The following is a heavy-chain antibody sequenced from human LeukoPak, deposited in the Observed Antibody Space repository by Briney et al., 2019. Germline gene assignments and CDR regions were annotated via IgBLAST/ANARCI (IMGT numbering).Heavy chain of an antibody. Sequence: GESLMISCKGSGYIFTSYWIGGSRQMPGKGLEWMGIIYPGDSDTRYSPSFQGQVTISADKSISTAYLQLSSLKASDTAMYYCTIRFETATGYYCDYWGQGTLVTVSS. D-gene: IGHD3-9*01. CDR2: IYPGDSDT. V-gene: IGHV5-51*01. J-gene: IGHJ4*02. CDR1: GYIFTSYW. CDR3: TIRFETATGYYCDY.